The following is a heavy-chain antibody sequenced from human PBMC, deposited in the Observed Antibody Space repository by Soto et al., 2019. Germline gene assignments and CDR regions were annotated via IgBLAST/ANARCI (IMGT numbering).Heavy chain of an antibody. CDR2: IIPIFGTA. V-gene: IGHV1-69*01. Sequence: QVQLVQSGAEVKKPGSSVKVSCKASGGTFSSYAISWVRQAPGPGLEWMGGIIPIFGTANYAQKFQGRVTITADESTSTAYMERSSLRSEDTAVYYCARDFRGVIDYYYYYGMDVWGQGTTVTVSS. CDR1: GGTFSSYA. CDR3: ARDFRGVIDYYYYYGMDV. D-gene: IGHD3-10*01. J-gene: IGHJ6*02.